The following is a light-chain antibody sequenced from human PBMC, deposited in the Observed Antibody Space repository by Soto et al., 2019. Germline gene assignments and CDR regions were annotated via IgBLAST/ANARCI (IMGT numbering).Light chain of an antibody. CDR2: EGN. CDR3: CSYAGFSSFV. Sequence: QSAMSQPASVSAAPGHSITISCTGTSRDVGGYNFVSWYRQSPGEVPKLIIYEGNKRPSGVSDRFSASKSGNTASLTISGLQAEEQAHYYCCSYAGFSSFVFGAGTKVTVL. V-gene: IGLV2-23*03. J-gene: IGLJ1*01. CDR1: SRDVGGYNF.